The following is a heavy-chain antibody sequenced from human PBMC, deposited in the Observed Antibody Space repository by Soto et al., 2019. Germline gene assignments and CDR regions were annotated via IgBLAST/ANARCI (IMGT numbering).Heavy chain of an antibody. D-gene: IGHD3-3*01. V-gene: IGHV1-18*01. CDR1: GYTFTSYG. CDR2: ISAYSGNT. CDR3: ARGDDFWSGYYIRGYNWFDP. Sequence: ASVKVSCKTSGYTFTSYGISWVRQTPGQGLEWMGWISAYSGNTNYAQKFQGRVTMTRNTSISTAYMELSSLRSEDTAVYYCARGDDFWSGYYIRGYNWFDPWGQGTLVTVSS. J-gene: IGHJ5*02.